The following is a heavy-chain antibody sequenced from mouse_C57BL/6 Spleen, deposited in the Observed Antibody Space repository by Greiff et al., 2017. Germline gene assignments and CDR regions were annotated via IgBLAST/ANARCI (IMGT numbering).Heavy chain of an antibody. CDR1: GFTFSDYG. Sequence: EVKLQESGGGLVKPGGSLKLSCAASGFTFSDYGMHWVRQAPEKGLEWVAYISSGSSTLYYADTVKGRFTISRDNAKNTLFLQMTSLRSEDTAMYYWARARDCYAMDYWGQGTSVTVSS. V-gene: IGHV5-17*01. CDR2: ISSGSSTL. CDR3: ARARDCYAMDY. J-gene: IGHJ4*01.